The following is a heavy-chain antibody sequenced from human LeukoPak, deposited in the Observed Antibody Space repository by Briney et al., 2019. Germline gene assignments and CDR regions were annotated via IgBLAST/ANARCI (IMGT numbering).Heavy chain of an antibody. Sequence: GGSLRLSYVASGFTFSSYAMTWVRQAPGKGLEWVSSIRGSGGSTYYADSVKGRFTISRDNSKNTLYLQMNSLRAEDTAVYCCATRRLAATGAFDIWGQGTMVTVSS. CDR1: GFTFSSYA. D-gene: IGHD2-15*01. V-gene: IGHV3-23*01. J-gene: IGHJ3*02. CDR3: ATRRLAATGAFDI. CDR2: IRGSGGST.